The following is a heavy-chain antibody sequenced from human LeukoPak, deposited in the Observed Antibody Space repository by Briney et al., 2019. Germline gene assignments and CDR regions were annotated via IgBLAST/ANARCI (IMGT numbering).Heavy chain of an antibody. CDR2: IYHSGST. D-gene: IGHD4-17*01. CDR3: ARSHTTR. V-gene: IGHV4-30-2*01. CDR1: GGSISSGGYS. Sequence: KPSETLSLTCAVSGGSISSGGYSWSWIRQPPGKGLEWIGYIYHSGSTYYNPSLKSRVTISVDRSKNQFSLKLSSVTAADTAVCYCARSHTTRWGQGTLVTVSS. J-gene: IGHJ4*02.